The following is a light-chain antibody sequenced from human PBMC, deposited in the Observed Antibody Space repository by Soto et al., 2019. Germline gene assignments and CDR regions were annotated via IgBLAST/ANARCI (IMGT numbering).Light chain of an antibody. CDR2: AAF. J-gene: IGKJ3*01. Sequence: ETVLTQSPGTLSLSPGERATLSCRARQTLSIGSLAWYQQIPGQAPRLLIYAAFTRHTGISDRFNGSGSGTGFVLTINRLEPEDSAVYFCQQYDGPPLTFGPGSKVDIK. CDR1: QTLSIGS. CDR3: QQYDGPPLT. V-gene: IGKV3-20*01.